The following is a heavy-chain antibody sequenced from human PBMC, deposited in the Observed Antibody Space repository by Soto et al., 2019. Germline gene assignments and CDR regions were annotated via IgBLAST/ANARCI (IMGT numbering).Heavy chain of an antibody. CDR3: AREVDYDILTGYYPFDY. J-gene: IGHJ4*02. CDR1: GDSVSSNSAA. V-gene: IGHV6-1*01. D-gene: IGHD3-9*01. CDR2: TYYRYKRYN. Sequence: SQTLSLTCAISGDSVSSNSAAWNWIRQSPSRGLEWLGRTYYRYKRYNDYAVSVKSRITINPDTSKNQFSLQLNSVTPEDTAVYYCAREVDYDILTGYYPFDYWGQGTLVTVSS.